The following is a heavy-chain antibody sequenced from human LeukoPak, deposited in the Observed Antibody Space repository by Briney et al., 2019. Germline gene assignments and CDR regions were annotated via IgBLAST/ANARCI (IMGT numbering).Heavy chain of an antibody. CDR3: ARVFSGWYFYFDS. D-gene: IGHD6-19*01. J-gene: IGHJ4*02. CDR2: INSDGSST. V-gene: IGHV3-74*01. Sequence: GGSLRLSCAASGFTFSSYWVHWVRQAPGKGLVWVSPINSDGSSTSYADSVKGRFTISRDNAKNTLYLQMNSLRAEDTAMYYCARVFSGWYFYFDSWGQGTLVTVSS. CDR1: GFTFSSYW.